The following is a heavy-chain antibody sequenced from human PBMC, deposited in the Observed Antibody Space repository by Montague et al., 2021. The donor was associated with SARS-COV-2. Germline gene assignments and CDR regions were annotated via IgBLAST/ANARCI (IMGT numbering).Heavy chain of an antibody. V-gene: IGHV3-9*01. D-gene: IGHD2-15*01. Sequence: SLRLSCAASGFPFGDYAMHWVRQAPGKGLQWVSGIICNSGSIGYEDSVKGRFTISRDNAKNSLYLQMNSLRVEDTALYYCAKGDIAYYYYGMDVWGQGTTVTVSS. CDR3: AKGDIAYYYYGMDV. CDR1: GFPFGDYA. J-gene: IGHJ6*02. CDR2: IICNSGSI.